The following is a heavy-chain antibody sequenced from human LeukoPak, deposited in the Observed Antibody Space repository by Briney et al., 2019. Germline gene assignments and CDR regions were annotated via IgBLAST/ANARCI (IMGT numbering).Heavy chain of an antibody. CDR1: GYTFTRYY. Sequence: GASVKVSCKASGYTFTRYYMHWVRQAPGQGLEWMGIINPSGGSTSYAQKFQGRVTMTRDMSTSTVYMELSSLRSEDTAVYYCAREVSTMVRGKRGVTEKIVNWFDPWGQGTLVTVSS. J-gene: IGHJ5*02. CDR3: AREVSTMVRGKRGVTEKIVNWFDP. V-gene: IGHV1-46*01. CDR2: INPSGGST. D-gene: IGHD3-10*01.